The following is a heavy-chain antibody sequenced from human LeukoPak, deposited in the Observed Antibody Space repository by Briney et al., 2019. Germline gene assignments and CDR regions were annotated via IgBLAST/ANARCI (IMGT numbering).Heavy chain of an antibody. Sequence: GGSLRLSCAASGFTFSSYAMSWVRQAPGKGLEWVSAISGSGGSTYYADSVKGRFTISRDNSKNTLYLQMNSLRAEDTAVYYCAKTDSYRIVGATYFDYWGQGTLVTVSS. CDR2: ISGSGGST. V-gene: IGHV3-23*01. CDR1: GFTFSSYA. CDR3: AKTDSYRIVGATYFDY. D-gene: IGHD1-26*01. J-gene: IGHJ4*02.